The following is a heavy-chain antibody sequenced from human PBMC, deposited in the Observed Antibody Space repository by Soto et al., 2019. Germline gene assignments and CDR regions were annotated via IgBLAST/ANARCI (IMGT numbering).Heavy chain of an antibody. CDR3: VHPRSTVQIPPT. CDR2: ISSNGGST. J-gene: IGHJ5*02. Sequence: GGSLRLSCSASGFTFSMFSMHWVRQAPGKGLEYVSGISSNGGSTYYADSVKGRFTISRDNSKNTLYLQMSSLRAVDTAVYYCVHPRSTVQIPPTWGQGTLVTVSS. CDR1: GFTFSMFS. V-gene: IGHV3-64D*06. D-gene: IGHD4-17*01.